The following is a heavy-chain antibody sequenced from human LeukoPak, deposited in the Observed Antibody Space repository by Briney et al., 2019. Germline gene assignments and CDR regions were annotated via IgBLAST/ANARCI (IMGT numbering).Heavy chain of an antibody. CDR3: ARDCFGGGSCYRYAFDI. D-gene: IGHD2-15*01. CDR2: IYYSGST. Sequence: ASETLSLTCTVSGGSISSGDYYWSWIRQPPGKGLEWIGYIYYSGSTYYNPSLKSRVTISVDTSKNQFSLKLSSVTAADTAVYYCARDCFGGGSCYRYAFDIWGQGTMVTVSS. CDR1: GGSISSGDYY. V-gene: IGHV4-30-4*02. J-gene: IGHJ3*02.